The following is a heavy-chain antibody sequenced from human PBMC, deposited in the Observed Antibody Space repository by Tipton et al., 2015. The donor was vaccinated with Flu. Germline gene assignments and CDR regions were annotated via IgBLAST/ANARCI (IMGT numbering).Heavy chain of an antibody. J-gene: IGHJ4*02. V-gene: IGHV4-34*01. CDR3: ARGLYASGSYQGRYFDS. Sequence: TLSLTCAVSGGSFSGYYWSWIRQPPGKGLEWIGEINDSGSTNYNPSLKSRVTISVDTSKNQFSLKLSSVTAADTAVYYCARGLYASGSYQGRYFDSWGQGTLVTVSS. CDR1: GGSFSGYY. CDR2: INDSGST. D-gene: IGHD3-10*01.